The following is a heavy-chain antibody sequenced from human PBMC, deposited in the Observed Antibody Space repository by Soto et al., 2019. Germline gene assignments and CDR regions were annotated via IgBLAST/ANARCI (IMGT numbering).Heavy chain of an antibody. Sequence: EVQLLESGGGLVQPGGSLRLSCAASGFTFSSYAMSWVRQAPGKGLEWVSAISGSGGSTYYADSVKGRFTISRDNSKNALYLQMNSLRAEDTAVCDWARDRSGSDYGWYFDLWGRGTLVTVSS. CDR2: ISGSGGST. CDR1: GFTFSSYA. J-gene: IGHJ2*01. D-gene: IGHD1-26*01. V-gene: IGHV3-23*01. CDR3: ARDRSGSDYGWYFDL.